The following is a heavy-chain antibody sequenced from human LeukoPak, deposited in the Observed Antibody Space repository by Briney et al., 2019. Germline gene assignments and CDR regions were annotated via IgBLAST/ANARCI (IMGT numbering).Heavy chain of an antibody. CDR1: GFRSSNYG. CDR3: AKGVSEWGNLGN. D-gene: IGHD7-27*01. J-gene: IGHJ4*02. V-gene: IGHV3-30*02. Sequence: GGSLGLSCTMSGFRSSNYGLYWVRQAPDKGLEWVAFTRPDKDDKYYSDSVRGRFTISRDNPKNTLYLQMNSLRVEDTALYFCAKGVSEWGNLGNWGQGTLVTVSS. CDR2: TRPDKDDK.